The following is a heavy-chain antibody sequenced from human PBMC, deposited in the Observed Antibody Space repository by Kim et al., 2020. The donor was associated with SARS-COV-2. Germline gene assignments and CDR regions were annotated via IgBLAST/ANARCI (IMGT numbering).Heavy chain of an antibody. CDR3: ARVMGTYSSSWPRGYYFDY. Sequence: SETLSLTCAVYGGSFSGYYWSWIRQPPGKGLEWIGEINHSGSTNYNPSLKSRVTISVDTSKNQFSLKLSSVTAADTAVYYCARVMGTYSSSWPRGYYFDYWGQGTLVTVSS. D-gene: IGHD6-13*01. J-gene: IGHJ4*02. V-gene: IGHV4-34*01. CDR2: INHSGST. CDR1: GGSFSGYY.